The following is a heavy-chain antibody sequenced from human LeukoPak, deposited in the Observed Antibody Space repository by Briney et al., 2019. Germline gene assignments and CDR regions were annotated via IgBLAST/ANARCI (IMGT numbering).Heavy chain of an antibody. V-gene: IGHV3-74*01. J-gene: IGHJ6*02. D-gene: IGHD2-2*01. CDR3: VRDYQFIQEV. Sequence: GGSLRLSCVASGFTFSNYWMLWVRQAPGKGLMWVSLISTDGKSTRYAESVKGRFTISRNNAKNALYLQMDILRVEDTALYFCVRDYQFIQEVWGQGTTVTVSS. CDR2: ISTDGKST. CDR1: GFTFSNYW.